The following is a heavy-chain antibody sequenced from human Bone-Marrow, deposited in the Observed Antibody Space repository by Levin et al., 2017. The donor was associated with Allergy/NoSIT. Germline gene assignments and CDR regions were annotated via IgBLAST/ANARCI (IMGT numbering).Heavy chain of an antibody. V-gene: IGHV3-13*01. Sequence: GESLKISCAASGFTFSSYDMHWVRQATGKGLEWVSAIGTAGDTYYPGSVKGRFTISRENAKNSLYLQMNSLRAGDTAVYYCARSLQGVAYGMDVWGQGTTVTVSS. CDR1: GFTFSSYD. D-gene: IGHD2-15*01. J-gene: IGHJ6*02. CDR3: ARSLQGVAYGMDV. CDR2: IGTAGDT.